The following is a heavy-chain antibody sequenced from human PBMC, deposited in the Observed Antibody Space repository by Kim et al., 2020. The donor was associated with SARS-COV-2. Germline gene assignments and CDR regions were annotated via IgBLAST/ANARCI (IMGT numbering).Heavy chain of an antibody. J-gene: IGHJ3*02. CDR1: GGSISSGGYY. V-gene: IGHV4-31*03. Sequence: SETLSLTCTVSGGSISSGGYYWSWIRQHPGKGLEWIGYIYYSGSTYYNPSLKSRVTISVDTSKNQFSLKLSSVTAADTAVYYCARYPARGSRPVLRYFDWINDAFDIWGQGTMVTVSS. CDR2: IYYSGST. D-gene: IGHD3-9*01. CDR3: ARYPARGSRPVLRYFDWINDAFDI.